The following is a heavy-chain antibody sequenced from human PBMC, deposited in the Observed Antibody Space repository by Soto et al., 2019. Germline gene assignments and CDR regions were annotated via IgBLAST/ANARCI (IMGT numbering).Heavy chain of an antibody. D-gene: IGHD3-9*01. CDR1: GYTFTSYG. CDR3: ARELQGRYFDLWDYDYYMDV. CDR2: ISAYNGNT. V-gene: IGHV1-18*01. Sequence: QVQLVQSGAEVKKPGASVKVSCKASGYTFTSYGISWVRQAPGQGLEWMGWISAYNGNTNHAQKLQGRVTMTTDTATSTADMELRSLRSDDKAAYYCARELQGRYFDLWDYDYYMDVWGKGTTVTVSS. J-gene: IGHJ6*03.